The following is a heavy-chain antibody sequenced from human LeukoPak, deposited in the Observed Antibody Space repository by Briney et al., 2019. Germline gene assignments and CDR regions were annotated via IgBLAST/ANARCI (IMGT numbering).Heavy chain of an antibody. D-gene: IGHD2-8*01. V-gene: IGHV3-23*01. CDR2: IGDSGATT. CDR3: ARDADGPGSLIDY. J-gene: IGHJ4*02. CDR1: GFTLSSYA. Sequence: GGSLRLSCAASGFTLSSYAMTWVRQAPGKGLEWVSDIGDSGATTYYADSVKGRFTISRDNAKNTLYLEVRSLRAEDTAVYFCARDADGPGSLIDYWGQGTLVTVSS.